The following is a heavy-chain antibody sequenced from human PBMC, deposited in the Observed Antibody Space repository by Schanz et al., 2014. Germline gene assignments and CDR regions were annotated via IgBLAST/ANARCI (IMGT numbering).Heavy chain of an antibody. CDR3: ARSTLDFWSGYPGAFDI. J-gene: IGHJ3*02. CDR2: VFYTGTT. V-gene: IGHV4-39*01. CDR1: GGSISSSSYY. Sequence: QLQLQESGPGLVKPSETLSLTCTVSGGSISSSSYYWGWIRQPPGKGLEWIGNVFYTGTTYTNPSLRSRLTLSVDTSNNQFSLKLTSVTAADTAVYYCARSTLDFWSGYPGAFDIWGQGTMVGVSS. D-gene: IGHD3-3*01.